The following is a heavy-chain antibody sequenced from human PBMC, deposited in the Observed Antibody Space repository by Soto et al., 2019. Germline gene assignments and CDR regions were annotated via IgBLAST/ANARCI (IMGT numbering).Heavy chain of an antibody. J-gene: IGHJ4*02. CDR3: ARILEYSSSPYYFDY. D-gene: IGHD6-6*01. CDR1: GNSLTSYW. V-gene: IGHV5-51*01. Sequence: RGAALKISCKGSGNSLTSYWNGWGRQRPGKGLEWMGIIYPGYSDTRYSPSCQGQVTISADKSISTAYLQWSSLKASDTAMYYCARILEYSSSPYYFDYWGQGTLVTVSS. CDR2: IYPGYSDT.